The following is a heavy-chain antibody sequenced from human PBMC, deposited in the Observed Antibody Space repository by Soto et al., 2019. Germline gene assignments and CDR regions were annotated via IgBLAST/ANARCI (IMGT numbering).Heavy chain of an antibody. Sequence: EVQLVESGGGLVQPGGSLRLSCAASGFSFSHYEMNWVRQAPGTGLEWVAYISSGGNIIHYADSVRGRFTVSRDNARNSLFLQMNILRVEDTALYYCARDRAAGGYWGQGTLVTVSS. CDR3: ARDRAAGGY. V-gene: IGHV3-48*03. J-gene: IGHJ4*02. CDR1: GFSFSHYE. CDR2: ISSGGNII. D-gene: IGHD6-13*01.